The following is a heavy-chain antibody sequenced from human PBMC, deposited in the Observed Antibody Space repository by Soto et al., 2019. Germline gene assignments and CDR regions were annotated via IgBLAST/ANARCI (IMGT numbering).Heavy chain of an antibody. CDR1: GFTFSSYS. V-gene: IGHV3-48*02. D-gene: IGHD2-2*01. J-gene: IGHJ4*02. Sequence: GGSLRLSCAASGFTFSSYSMNWVRQAPGKGLEWVSYISSSSSTIYYADSVKGRFTISRDNAKNSLYLQMNSLRDEDTAVYYCARDHSFYCSSTSCKALDYWGQGTLVTVSS. CDR3: ARDHSFYCSSTSCKALDY. CDR2: ISSSSSTI.